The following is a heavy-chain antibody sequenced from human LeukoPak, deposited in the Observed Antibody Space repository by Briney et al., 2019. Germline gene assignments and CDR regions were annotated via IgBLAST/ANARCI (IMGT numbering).Heavy chain of an antibody. J-gene: IGHJ6*03. Sequence: GGSLRLSCAASGFTFSDYSMHWVRQAPGKGLNWVAFIRYDGSNKYYADSVKGRFTISRDNSKNTLYLQMNSLRAEDTAVYYCAKDSYYYDSSGYYWDYYYYMDVWGKGTTVTISS. CDR1: GFTFSDYS. CDR2: IRYDGSNK. V-gene: IGHV3-30*02. CDR3: AKDSYYYDSSGYYWDYYYYMDV. D-gene: IGHD3-22*01.